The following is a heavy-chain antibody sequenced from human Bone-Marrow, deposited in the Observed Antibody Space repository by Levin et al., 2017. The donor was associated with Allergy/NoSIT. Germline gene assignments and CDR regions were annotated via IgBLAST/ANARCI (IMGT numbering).Heavy chain of an antibody. Sequence: RTGGSLRLSCAASGFSFSSFSLNWVRQAPGKGLEWVSYISSSSLTTYYADSVKGRFTISRDNDKNSLYLQMYSLGDEDTSVYYCAREGSYGFDHWGQGTLVTVSS. CDR3: AREGSYGFDH. V-gene: IGHV3-48*02. CDR2: ISSSSLTT. D-gene: IGHD4-17*01. CDR1: GFSFSSFS. J-gene: IGHJ4*02.